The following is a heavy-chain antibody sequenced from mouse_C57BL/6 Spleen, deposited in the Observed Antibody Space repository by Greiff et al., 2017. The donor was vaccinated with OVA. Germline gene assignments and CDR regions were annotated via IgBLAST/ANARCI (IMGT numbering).Heavy chain of an antibody. J-gene: IGHJ1*03. V-gene: IGHV7-3*01. CDR2: IRNKANGYTT. CDR3: ARGGSNWYFDV. D-gene: IGHD1-1*01. Sequence: EVQVVESGGGLVQPGGSLSLSCAASGFTFTDYYMSWVRQPPGKALEWLGFIRNKANGYTTEYSASVKGRFTISRDNSQSILYLQMNALRAEDSATYYCARGGSNWYFDVWGTGTTVTVSS. CDR1: GFTFTDYY.